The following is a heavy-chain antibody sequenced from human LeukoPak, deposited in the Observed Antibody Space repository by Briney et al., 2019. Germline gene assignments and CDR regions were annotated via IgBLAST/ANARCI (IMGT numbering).Heavy chain of an antibody. J-gene: IGHJ4*02. Sequence: EASVKVSCKASGGTFSSYAISWVRQAPGQGLEWMGGIIPIFGTANYAQKLQGRVTMTTDTSTSTAYMELRSLRSDDTAAYYCARGRKLLLWFGELSPLDYWGQGTLVTVSS. D-gene: IGHD3-10*01. CDR2: IIPIFGTA. V-gene: IGHV1-69*05. CDR1: GGTFSSYA. CDR3: ARGRKLLLWFGELSPLDY.